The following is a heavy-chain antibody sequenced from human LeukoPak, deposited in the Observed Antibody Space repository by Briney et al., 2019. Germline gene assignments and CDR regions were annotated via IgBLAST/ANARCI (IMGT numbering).Heavy chain of an antibody. CDR1: GFTFSSHW. D-gene: IGHD3-10*01. Sequence: GGSLRLSCAASGFTFSSHWMTWVRQAPGGGLEWVANIKEDGSETFYGDSVKGRFTISRDNAENSLNLQMNNLRPEDTAMYYCARPLFGAISPGYWSQGTLVTVSS. V-gene: IGHV3-7*01. CDR2: IKEDGSET. CDR3: ARPLFGAISPGY. J-gene: IGHJ4*02.